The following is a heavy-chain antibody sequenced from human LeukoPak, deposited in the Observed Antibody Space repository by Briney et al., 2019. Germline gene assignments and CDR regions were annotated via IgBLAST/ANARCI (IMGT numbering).Heavy chain of an antibody. CDR3: AIKAGTTGTTLAYYFDY. CDR2: INPNSGGT. D-gene: IGHD1-1*01. V-gene: IGHV1-2*02. J-gene: IGHJ4*02. CDR1: GYTFTGYH. Sequence: GASVKVSCKASGYTFTGYHMHWVRQAPGQGLEWMGWINPNSGGTNYAQKFQGRVTTTRDTSISTAYMELSRLRSDDTAVYYCAIKAGTTGTTLAYYFDYWGQGTLVTVSS.